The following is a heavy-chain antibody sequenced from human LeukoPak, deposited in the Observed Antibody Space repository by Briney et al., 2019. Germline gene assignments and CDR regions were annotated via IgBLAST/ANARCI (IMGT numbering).Heavy chain of an antibody. CDR2: LYSDCNT. CDR1: GFTVITND. CDR3: ARGVEPLADNTLAY. V-gene: IGHV3-53*01. D-gene: IGHD1-14*01. J-gene: IGHJ4*02. Sequence: GSLRLSCAASGFTVITNDMTWVRQAPGKGREGGSVLYSDCNTKYADSVQGRFTISRDNSKNTLYLEMTSLSPDDTAVYYCARGVEPLADNTLAYWGQGTLVTVSS.